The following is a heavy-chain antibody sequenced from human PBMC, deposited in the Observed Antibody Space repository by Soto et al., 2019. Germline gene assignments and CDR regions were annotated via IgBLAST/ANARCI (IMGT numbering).Heavy chain of an antibody. CDR3: IHRRKGPFRDDY. CDR2: IYWDDDK. D-gene: IGHD3-3*02. Sequence: QITLKESGPALGKPTQPLTLTCTFSGFSLRTSGVGVGWIRQPPGKALEWLALIYWDDDKRYRPSLRSRLTNTKDTSKNQVVLTMTNMDPVDTGTYYCIHRRKGPFRDDYWGQGTLVTVSS. V-gene: IGHV2-5*02. J-gene: IGHJ4*02. CDR1: GFSLRTSGVG.